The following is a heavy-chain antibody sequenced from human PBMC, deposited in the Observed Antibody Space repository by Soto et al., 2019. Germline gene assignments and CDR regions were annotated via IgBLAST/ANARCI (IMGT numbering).Heavy chain of an antibody. CDR3: AREPIVEGTPGYTWFHP. Sequence: SETLSLTCSVSGGSISSSYWNWIRQPAGKGLEWIGRFYTTGRASYNPSLKGRLTLSGDTSKNQFSLRLGSVTAADTAVYYCAREPIVEGTPGYTWFHPWCQAILVTLSS. V-gene: IGHV4-4*07. D-gene: IGHD3-22*01. CDR1: GGSISSSY. J-gene: IGHJ5*02. CDR2: FYTTGRA.